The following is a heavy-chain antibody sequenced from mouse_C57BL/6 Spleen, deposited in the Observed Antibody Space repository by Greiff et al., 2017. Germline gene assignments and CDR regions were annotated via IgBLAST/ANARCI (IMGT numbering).Heavy chain of an antibody. CDR3: VRHAWGFDY. J-gene: IGHJ2*01. CDR2: IRSKSNNYAT. CDR1: GFSFNTYA. V-gene: IGHV10-1*01. Sequence: EVKLMESGGGLVQPKGSLKLSCAASGFSFNTYAMNWVRQAPGKGLEWVARIRSKSNNYATYYADSVKDRFTISRDDSESMLYLQMNNLKTEDTAMYYCVRHAWGFDYWGQGTTLTVSS.